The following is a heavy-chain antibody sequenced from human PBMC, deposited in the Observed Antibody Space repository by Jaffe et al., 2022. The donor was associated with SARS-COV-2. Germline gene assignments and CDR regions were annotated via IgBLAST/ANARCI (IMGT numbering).Heavy chain of an antibody. J-gene: IGHJ6*03. V-gene: IGHV4-34*01. CDR3: ARGSFDILTGPYYYYMDV. CDR2: INHSETI. D-gene: IGHD3-9*01. Sequence: QVQLQQWGAGLLKPSETLSLTCAVSGGSFSGYYWSWIRQPPGKGLEWIGEINHSETINHNPSLKSRVTISVDTSKNQLSLKLSSVTAADTAVYYCARGSFDILTGPYYYYMDVWGKGTTVTVSS. CDR1: GGSFSGYY.